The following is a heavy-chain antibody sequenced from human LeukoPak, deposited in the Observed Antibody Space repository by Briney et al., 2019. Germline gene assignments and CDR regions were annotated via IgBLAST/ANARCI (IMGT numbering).Heavy chain of an antibody. CDR1: GFTFSNYG. CDR3: WKVGAKGFDY. V-gene: IGHV3-30*02. CDR2: IRYDGSNE. Sequence: GGSLRLSCAASGFTFSNYGMHWVRQAPGMGLEWVAFIRYDGSNEYYADSVKGRFTISRDNAKNSLYPQMNSLRAEDTAVYYCWKVGAKGFDYWGQGTLVTVSS. D-gene: IGHD1-26*01. J-gene: IGHJ4*02.